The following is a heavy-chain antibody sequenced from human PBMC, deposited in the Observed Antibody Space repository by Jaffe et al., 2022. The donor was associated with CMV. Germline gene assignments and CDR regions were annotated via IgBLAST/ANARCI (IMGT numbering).Heavy chain of an antibody. V-gene: IGHV3-23*01. Sequence: EVQLLESGGGLVQPGGSLRLSCAASGFTFSSYAMSWVRQAPGKGLEWVSAISGSGGSTYYADSVKGRFTISRDNSKNTLYLQMNSLRAEDTAVYYCAKDQDYYGSGSFLCVDWGQGTLVTVSS. CDR3: AKDQDYYGSGSFLCVD. D-gene: IGHD3-10*01. CDR1: GFTFSSYA. CDR2: ISGSGGST. J-gene: IGHJ4*02.